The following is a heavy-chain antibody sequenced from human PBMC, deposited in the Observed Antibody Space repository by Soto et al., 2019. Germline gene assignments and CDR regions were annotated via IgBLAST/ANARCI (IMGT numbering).Heavy chain of an antibody. Sequence: QVQLQQWGAGLLKPSETLSLTCAVYGGSFSGYYWSWIRQPPGKGLEWIGEINHSGSTNYNPSLKSRVTISVDTSKNQFSLKLSSVTAADTAVYYCARVHLSSQQWLVQANGWFDPWGQGTLVTVSS. J-gene: IGHJ5*02. D-gene: IGHD6-19*01. CDR1: GGSFSGYY. CDR2: INHSGST. CDR3: ARVHLSSQQWLVQANGWFDP. V-gene: IGHV4-34*01.